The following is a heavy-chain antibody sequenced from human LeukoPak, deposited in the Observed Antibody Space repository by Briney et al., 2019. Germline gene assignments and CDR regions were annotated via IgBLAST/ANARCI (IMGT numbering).Heavy chain of an antibody. CDR3: ARATRVTPNY. CDR1: GFTFSNHN. V-gene: IGHV3-48*01. D-gene: IGHD4-23*01. J-gene: IGHJ4*02. Sequence: PGGSLRLSCSASGFTFSNHNMNWVRQAPGKGLEWISDISSSSRTIYYANSVKGRFTISRDNAKNSLYLQMNSLRAEDTAVYYCARATRVTPNYWGQGTLVTVSS. CDR2: ISSSSRTI.